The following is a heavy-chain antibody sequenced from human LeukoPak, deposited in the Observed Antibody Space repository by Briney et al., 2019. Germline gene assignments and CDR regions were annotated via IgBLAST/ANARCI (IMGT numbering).Heavy chain of an antibody. J-gene: IGHJ4*02. Sequence: GGSLRLSCAASGFTFSSYRMNWVRQAPGKGLEWVSYISSSSSTIYYADSVKGRFTISRDNSKNTLYLQMNSLRAEDTAVYYCAKGGVVVAATSDYWGQGTLVTVSS. D-gene: IGHD2-15*01. CDR2: ISSSSSTI. CDR1: GFTFSSYR. CDR3: AKGGVVVAATSDY. V-gene: IGHV3-48*01.